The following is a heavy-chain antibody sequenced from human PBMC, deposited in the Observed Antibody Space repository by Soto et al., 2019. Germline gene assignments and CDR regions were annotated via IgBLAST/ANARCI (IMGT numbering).Heavy chain of an antibody. V-gene: IGHV1-18*01. J-gene: IGHJ4*02. CDR2: ISTYIGNP. Sequence: QVQLVQLGADVRNPGAPVRVSCKGSGYPFTSQRINGVRQAPVQGLDGMGWISTYIGNPNNAQRRQARVTMTTGTSASTVYMELRSLRYDDTAVYYGASWDGKYQASGGPFDYWGQGTLLTVSS. CDR1: GYPFTSQR. CDR3: ASWDGKYQASGGPFDY. D-gene: IGHD2-15*01.